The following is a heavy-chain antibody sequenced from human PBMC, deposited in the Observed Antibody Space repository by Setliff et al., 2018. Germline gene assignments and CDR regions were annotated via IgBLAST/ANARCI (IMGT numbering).Heavy chain of an antibody. CDR3: ASGLNWLSSTEFDY. J-gene: IGHJ4*02. Sequence: PSETLSLTCTVSGGPVTRTTTFWGWIRQPPGKGLEWIGCIYYSGSTYYNPSLKSRVTISLDTSKNQFSLKLTSVTAADTAVYYCASGLNWLSSTEFDYWGQGTLVTVS. V-gene: IGHV4-39*07. CDR1: GGPVTRTTTF. CDR2: IYYSGST. D-gene: IGHD1-20*01.